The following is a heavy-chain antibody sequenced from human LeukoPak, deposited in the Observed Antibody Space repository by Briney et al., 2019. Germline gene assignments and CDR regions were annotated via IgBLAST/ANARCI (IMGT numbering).Heavy chain of an antibody. CDR3: ASPYYYASGSFDV. D-gene: IGHD3-10*01. CDR2: INEDGSEK. J-gene: IGHJ4*02. Sequence: GGSLRLSCEGTGFSFGIYWMSWVRQAPGKGLEWVANINEDGSEKYYVDSVKVRFTIARDNSKNTLYLQMNSLRAEDTAVYYCASPYYYASGSFDVWGQGTLVTVSS. V-gene: IGHV3-7*03. CDR1: GFSFGIYW.